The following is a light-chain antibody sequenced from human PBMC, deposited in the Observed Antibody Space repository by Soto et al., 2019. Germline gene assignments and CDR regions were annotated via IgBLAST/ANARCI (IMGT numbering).Light chain of an antibody. V-gene: IGKV1-5*03. Sequence: DIQMTQSPSTLSASVGDRVTITCRASQTISDWLAWYQQKPGKAPNLLIYRASSLESGVPSRFSGSGSGTEFTLTITSLQPDDFATYYCQQYNSYSTFGQGTKVDIK. CDR3: QQYNSYST. CDR1: QTISDW. J-gene: IGKJ1*01. CDR2: RAS.